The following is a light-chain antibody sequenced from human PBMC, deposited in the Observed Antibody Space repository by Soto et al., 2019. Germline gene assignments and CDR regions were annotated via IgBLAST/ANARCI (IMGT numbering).Light chain of an antibody. CDR1: QSITYR. J-gene: IGKJ1*01. CDR3: QQYNSYSWT. CDR2: DAS. V-gene: IGKV1-5*01. Sequence: DVQMTQSPASLSASIGDRVTITCRASQSITYRLAWYQQKPGKGPKLLIYDASSLESGVPSTFSGSGSGTEFTLTITSLQPDDFATYYCQQYNSYSWTFGQGTKVDI.